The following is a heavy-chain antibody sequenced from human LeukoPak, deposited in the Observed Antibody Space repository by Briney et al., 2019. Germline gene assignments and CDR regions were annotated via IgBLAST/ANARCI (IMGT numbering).Heavy chain of an antibody. D-gene: IGHD6-19*01. CDR2: INPNSGGT. CDR1: GGTFSSYA. V-gene: IGHV1-2*02. J-gene: IGHJ5*02. Sequence: ASVKVSCKASGGTFSSYAISWVRQAPGQGLEWMGWINPNSGGTNYAQKFQGRVTLTRDTSIGTAYMELSRLRSDDTAVYYCARDGSGWSSNWFDPWGQGTLVTVSS. CDR3: ARDGSGWSSNWFDP.